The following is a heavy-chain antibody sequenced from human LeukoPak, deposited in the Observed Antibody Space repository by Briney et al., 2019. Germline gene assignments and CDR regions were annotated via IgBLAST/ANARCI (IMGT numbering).Heavy chain of an antibody. D-gene: IGHD4-17*01. J-gene: IGHJ4*02. V-gene: IGHV4-31*03. CDR3: ARVVLGDYGDYEEGYYFDY. CDR1: GGSISSGGYY. Sequence: SETLSLTCTVSGGSISSGGYYWSWIRQHPGKGLEWIGYIYYSGSTYYNPSLKSRVTISVDTSKNQFSLKLSSVTAADTAVYYCARVVLGDYGDYEEGYYFDYWGQGTLVTVSS. CDR2: IYYSGST.